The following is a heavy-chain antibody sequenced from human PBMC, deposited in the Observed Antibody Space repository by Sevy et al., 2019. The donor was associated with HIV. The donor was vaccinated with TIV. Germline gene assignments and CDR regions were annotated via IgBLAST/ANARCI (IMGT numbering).Heavy chain of an antibody. Sequence: RGSLRLSCAASGFTFSDYYMSWIRQAPGKGLEWVSYISSSGSTIYYADSVKGRFTISRDNAKNSLYLQMNSLRAEDTAVYYCARTGGVGANDYYFDYWGQGTLVTVSS. CDR3: ARTGGVGANDYYFDY. V-gene: IGHV3-11*01. D-gene: IGHD1-26*01. CDR2: ISSSGSTI. CDR1: GFTFSDYY. J-gene: IGHJ4*02.